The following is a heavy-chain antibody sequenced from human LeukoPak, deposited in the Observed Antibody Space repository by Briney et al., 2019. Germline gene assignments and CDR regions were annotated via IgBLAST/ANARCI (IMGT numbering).Heavy chain of an antibody. V-gene: IGHV4-59*01. CDR2: IYYSGST. Sequence: SETLSLTCTVSGGSISSYYRSWIRQPPGKGLEWIGYIYYSGSTNYNPSLKSRVTISVETSKNQFSLKLKSVTAADTAVYYCARGGYYGSGNDFRFDPWGQGTLVTVSS. CDR3: ARGGYYGSGNDFRFDP. D-gene: IGHD3-10*01. CDR1: GGSISSYY. J-gene: IGHJ5*02.